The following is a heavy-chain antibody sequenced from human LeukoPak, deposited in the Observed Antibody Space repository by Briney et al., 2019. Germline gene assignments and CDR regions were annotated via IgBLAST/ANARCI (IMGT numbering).Heavy chain of an antibody. CDR3: ARVGLIAAAGTPDY. CDR1: GFTVSDYY. J-gene: IGHJ4*02. D-gene: IGHD6-13*01. CDR2: ISSSGSDT. Sequence: GGSLRLSCAASGFTVSDYYMSWIRQVPGKGLEWVSYISSSGSDTNYADSGKGRFTTSRDNDKNSLYLQMNSLRAEDTAVYYCARVGLIAAAGTPDYWGQGTLVTVSS. V-gene: IGHV3-11*06.